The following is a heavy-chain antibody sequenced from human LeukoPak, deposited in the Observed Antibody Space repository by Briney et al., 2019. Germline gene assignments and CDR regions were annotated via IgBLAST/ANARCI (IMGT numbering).Heavy chain of an antibody. CDR1: GYIFNTYY. Sequence: GASVKVSCKASGYIFNTYYVAWVRQAPGQGLEWMGIINPSSDYATYAQKFQGRVTMTRDMSTRTFYMELSSLTSEDTAMYYCARRDIGIADAFDFWGQGTMVTVSS. V-gene: IGHV1-46*02. D-gene: IGHD3-10*01. J-gene: IGHJ3*01. CDR3: ARRDIGIADAFDF. CDR2: INPSSDYA.